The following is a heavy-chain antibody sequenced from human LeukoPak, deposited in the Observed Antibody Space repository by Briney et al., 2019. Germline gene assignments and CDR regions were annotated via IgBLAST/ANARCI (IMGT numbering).Heavy chain of an antibody. V-gene: IGHV4-59*08. CDR1: GGSISSYY. CDR2: IYYSGST. Sequence: SETLSLTCTVSGGSISSYYWSWIRQPPGKGLVWIGYIYYSGSTNYNPSLKSRVTISVDTSKNQFSLKLSSVTAADTAVYYCARHSGDSSGYYLVYFDYWGQGTLVTVSS. J-gene: IGHJ4*02. CDR3: ARHSGDSSGYYLVYFDY. D-gene: IGHD3-22*01.